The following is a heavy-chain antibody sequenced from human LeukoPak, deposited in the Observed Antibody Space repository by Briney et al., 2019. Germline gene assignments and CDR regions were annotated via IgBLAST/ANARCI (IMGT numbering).Heavy chain of an antibody. CDR2: IYYSGST. CDR3: ASRYSYGSKWFDP. CDR1: GGSFSGYY. J-gene: IGHJ5*02. Sequence: PSETLSLTCAVYGGSFSGYYWSWIRQPPGKGLEWIGSIYYSGSTYYNPSLKSRVTISVDTSKKQFSLKLSSVTAADTAVYYCASRYSYGSKWFDPWGQGTLVTVSS. D-gene: IGHD5-18*01. V-gene: IGHV4-34*01.